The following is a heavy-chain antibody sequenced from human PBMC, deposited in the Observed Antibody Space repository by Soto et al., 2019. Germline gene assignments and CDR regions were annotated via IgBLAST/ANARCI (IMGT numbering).Heavy chain of an antibody. V-gene: IGHV3-33*01. D-gene: IGHD1-26*01. Sequence: QVQLVESGGGVVQPGRSLRLSCAASGFSFRDCGMHWVRQAPGKGLEWVSVIWYDGSTKYYGDSVKGRFTISRDTFKNTLYLQMDSLRAEDTAVYYCATDLGRPVGSLKYDAFHLWGQGTMVTVSS. J-gene: IGHJ3*01. CDR2: IWYDGSTK. CDR3: ATDLGRPVGSLKYDAFHL. CDR1: GFSFRDCG.